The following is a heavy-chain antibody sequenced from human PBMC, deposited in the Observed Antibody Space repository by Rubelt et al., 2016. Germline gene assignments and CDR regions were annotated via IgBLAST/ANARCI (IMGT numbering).Heavy chain of an antibody. D-gene: IGHD4-17*01. J-gene: IGHJ4*02. Sequence: EVQLVESGGDLVQPGGTLRLSCAASGFSFSDHYMDWVRQAPGKGLEWVARIRKKANSYSTEYAASVNGRFTILRDDSKNSVYLQMNSLKIEDTAVYFCTRGDDGGYRGTNLDYWGQGTLVTVSS. CDR2: IRKKANSYST. CDR3: TRGDDGGYRGTNLDY. CDR1: GFSFSDHY. V-gene: IGHV3-72*01.